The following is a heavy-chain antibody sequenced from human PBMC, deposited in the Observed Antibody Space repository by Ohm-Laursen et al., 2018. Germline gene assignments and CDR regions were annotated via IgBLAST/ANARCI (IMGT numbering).Heavy chain of an antibody. D-gene: IGHD6-19*01. V-gene: IGHV4-34*01. Sequence: PGTLSLTCAVNGESSSGYFWNWIRQPPGKGLEWIGEINQSGSTKYNPSLKRRVTLSADSSNSQFSLRLTSVTAADTATYYCARGSGFFKLDVWGQGTTVTVPS. J-gene: IGHJ6*02. CDR2: INQSGST. CDR1: GESSSGYF. CDR3: ARGSGFFKLDV.